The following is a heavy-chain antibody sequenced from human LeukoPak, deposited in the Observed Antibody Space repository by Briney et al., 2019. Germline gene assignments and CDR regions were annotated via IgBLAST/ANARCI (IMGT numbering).Heavy chain of an antibody. D-gene: IGHD6-19*01. CDR3: ARDGAVAGRLYFDY. Sequence: ASVKVSCKASGYTLTGYYMHWVRQAPGQGLEWMGWINPNSGGTNYAQKFQGRVTMTRDTSISTAYMELSRLRSDDTAVYYCARDGAVAGRLYFDYWGQGTLVTVSS. CDR2: INPNSGGT. CDR1: GYTLTGYY. J-gene: IGHJ4*02. V-gene: IGHV1-2*02.